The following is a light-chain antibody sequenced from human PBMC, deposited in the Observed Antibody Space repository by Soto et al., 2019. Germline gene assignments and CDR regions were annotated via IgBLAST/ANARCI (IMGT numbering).Light chain of an antibody. CDR1: SSDVGAYNY. Sequence: QSALTQPRSVSGSPGQSVAISCTGTSSDVGAYNYVSWYQQHPGKAPKFLIYDVTKRPSGVPDRFSGSKSGNTASLTISGLQAEDEADFYCCSYGGSFPYVFGTGTKVTVL. V-gene: IGLV2-11*01. J-gene: IGLJ1*01. CDR3: CSYGGSFPYV. CDR2: DVT.